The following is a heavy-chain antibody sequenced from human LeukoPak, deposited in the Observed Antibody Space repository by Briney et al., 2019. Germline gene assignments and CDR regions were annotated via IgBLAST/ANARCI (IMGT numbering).Heavy chain of an antibody. CDR1: GFTFGDYW. D-gene: IGHD4-17*01. V-gene: IGHV3-11*04. J-gene: IGHJ3*02. Sequence: GGSLRLSCAASGFTFGDYWMSWVRQAPGMVLEWVSYISSSGSTISYADSVKGRFTISRDNAKNSLYLQMNSLRAEDTAVYYCAREGALTVTKDAFDIWGQGTMVTVSS. CDR3: AREGALTVTKDAFDI. CDR2: ISSSGSTI.